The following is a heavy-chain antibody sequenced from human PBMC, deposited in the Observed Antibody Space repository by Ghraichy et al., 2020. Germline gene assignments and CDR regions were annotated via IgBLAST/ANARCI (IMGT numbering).Heavy chain of an antibody. CDR2: MGWISGYDGNT. V-gene: IGHV1-18*01. Sequence: ASVKVSCKASGYSSSVYGISWVRQAPGQGLEWMGWMGWISGYDGNTKYAQKFQGRVILTADTSTNIAYMELRSLTSDDTAVYYCARDSALVPPESPQFDYWGQGTLVTVSP. CDR3: ARDSALVPPESPQFDY. CDR1: GYSSSVYG. J-gene: IGHJ4*02. D-gene: IGHD2-2*01.